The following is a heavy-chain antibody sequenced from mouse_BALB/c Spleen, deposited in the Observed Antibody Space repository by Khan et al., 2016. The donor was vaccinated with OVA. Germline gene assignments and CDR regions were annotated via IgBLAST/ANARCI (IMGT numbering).Heavy chain of an antibody. CDR2: ISYSGVT. V-gene: IGHV3-2*02. Sequence: EVQLQESGPGLVKPSQSLSLTCTVTGYSITSGYAWNWIRQFPGNKLEWMGYISYSGVTSYTPSLKSRISITRDTSKNQFFLQLNSVTTEDTATNYCARGNYYGYYFDYWGQGTTRTVSS. CDR3: ARGNYYGYYFDY. D-gene: IGHD1-1*01. CDR1: GYSITSGYA. J-gene: IGHJ2*01.